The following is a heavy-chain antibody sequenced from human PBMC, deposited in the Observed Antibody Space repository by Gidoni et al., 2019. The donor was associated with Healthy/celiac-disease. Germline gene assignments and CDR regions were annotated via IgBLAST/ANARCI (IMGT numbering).Heavy chain of an antibody. J-gene: IGHJ4*02. CDR1: GYTFTSYG. CDR2: ISAYNGNT. D-gene: IGHD3-16*01. CDR3: ARVSLHYVWGSYPDY. V-gene: IGHV1-18*01. Sequence: QVPLVQSGAEVKTPGASVKVSCKASGYTFTSYGISWVRQAPGQGLEWMGWISAYNGNTNYAQKLQGRVTMTTDTSTSTAYMELRSRRSDDTAVYYCARVSLHYVWGSYPDYWGQGTLVTVSS.